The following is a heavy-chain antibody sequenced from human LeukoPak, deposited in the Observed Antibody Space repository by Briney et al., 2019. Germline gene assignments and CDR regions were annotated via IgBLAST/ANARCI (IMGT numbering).Heavy chain of an antibody. V-gene: IGHV3-23*01. D-gene: IGHD6-19*01. CDR2: ISDSGGST. CDR1: GFNFSSSV. J-gene: IGHJ4*02. Sequence: PGGSLRLSCAASGFNFSSSVMSWVRQAPGKGLEWVSAISDSGGSTYYADSVKGRFTISRDNSKNTLYLQMNSLRAEDTAVYYCAKATSSSGWRPSDYWGQGTLVTVSS. CDR3: AKATSSSGWRPSDY.